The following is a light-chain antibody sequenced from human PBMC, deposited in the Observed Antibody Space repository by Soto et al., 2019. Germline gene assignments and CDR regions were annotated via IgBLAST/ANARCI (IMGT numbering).Light chain of an antibody. J-gene: IGKJ1*01. Sequence: DIQMTQSPSTLSASTGDRVTITCRASQSIGTWLAWYQQTPGKAPKLLIYKASSLESGVPSRFSGSGPGTEFTLTISSLQPDDFATYYCQQYNSYPWTFGQGTKVDIK. CDR1: QSIGTW. CDR3: QQYNSYPWT. CDR2: KAS. V-gene: IGKV1-5*03.